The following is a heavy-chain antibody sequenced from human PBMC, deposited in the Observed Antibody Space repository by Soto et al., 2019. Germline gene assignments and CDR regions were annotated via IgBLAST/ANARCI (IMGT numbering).Heavy chain of an antibody. D-gene: IGHD2-2*01. CDR3: AREGSEYQLLPPFYYYYGMDV. V-gene: IGHV1-18*01. J-gene: IGHJ6*02. Sequence: ASVKVSCKASGYTFTSYGISWVRQAPGQGLEWMGWISAYNGNTNYAQKLQGRVTMTTDTSTSKAYMELRSLRSDDTAVYYCAREGSEYQLLPPFYYYYGMDVWGQGTTVTVSS. CDR2: ISAYNGNT. CDR1: GYTFTSYG.